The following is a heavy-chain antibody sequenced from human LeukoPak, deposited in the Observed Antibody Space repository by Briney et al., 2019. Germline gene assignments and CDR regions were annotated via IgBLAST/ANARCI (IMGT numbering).Heavy chain of an antibody. Sequence: PTETLSLTCTVSGGSISSHYWSWIRQPPGKGLEWIGYIYYSGSTNYNPSLKSRVTISVDTSKNQFSLKLSSVTAADTAVYYCAGSPHDSSGPNDYWGQGTLVTVSS. D-gene: IGHD3-22*01. CDR3: AGSPHDSSGPNDY. V-gene: IGHV4-59*11. CDR2: IYYSGST. J-gene: IGHJ4*02. CDR1: GGSISSHY.